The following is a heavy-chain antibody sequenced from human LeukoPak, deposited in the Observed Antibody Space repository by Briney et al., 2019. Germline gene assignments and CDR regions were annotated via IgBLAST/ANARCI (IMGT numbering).Heavy chain of an antibody. V-gene: IGHV3-11*04. CDR1: GFTFSDYY. D-gene: IGHD2-2*01. CDR3: ARDPSGIVGVPAAISVFWRIDP. J-gene: IGHJ5*02. CDR2: ISSSGSTI. Sequence: GGSLRLSCAAPGFTFSDYYMSWIRQALGKGLEWVSYISSSGSTIYYEDTVKGRFTISRDNAKNSLYLQMNSLRAENTTVYYCARDPSGIVGVPAAISVFWRIDPWGQGALVTVSS.